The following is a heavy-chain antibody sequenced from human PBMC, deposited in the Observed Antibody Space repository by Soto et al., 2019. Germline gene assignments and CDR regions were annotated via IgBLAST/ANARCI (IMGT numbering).Heavy chain of an antibody. J-gene: IGHJ4*02. Sequence: SGESLKISCXGSGYSFPVYWITWVRQKPGKGLGWMGRIDPSDSQTYYSPSFRGHVTISATKSITTVFLQWSSLRASDTAMYYCARKIYDSDTGPNFQYYFDAWGQGTPVTVSS. D-gene: IGHD3-22*01. V-gene: IGHV5-10-1*01. CDR2: IDPSDSQT. CDR1: GYSFPVYW. CDR3: ARKIYDSDTGPNFQYYFDA.